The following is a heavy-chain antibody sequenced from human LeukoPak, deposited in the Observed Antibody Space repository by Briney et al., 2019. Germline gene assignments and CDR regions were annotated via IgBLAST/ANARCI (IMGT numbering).Heavy chain of an antibody. CDR2: ISWASGSL. CDR3: AKDRQKGSSLTAAGDAFDV. D-gene: IGHD6-13*01. J-gene: IGHJ3*01. Sequence: GGSLRLSCIGSGFTFDDYAMHWVRQVPGKGLEWVSGISWASGSLAYADSVKGRFPVPRDNAKNSLYLQMNSLRSEDMALYYCAKDRQKGSSLTAAGDAFDVWGHGTMVIVSS. V-gene: IGHV3-9*03. CDR1: GFTFDDYA.